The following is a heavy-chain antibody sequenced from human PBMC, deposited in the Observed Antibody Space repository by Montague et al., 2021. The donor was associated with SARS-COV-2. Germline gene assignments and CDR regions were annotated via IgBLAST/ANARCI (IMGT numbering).Heavy chain of an antibody. CDR2: INHSGTT. Sequence: SETLSLTCAVVDGSFSNFYWSWIRQPPGKGLEWIGEINHSGTTXXXPSXKSRVTISVDTSKNQFSLKLNSLTAADAAVYYCASGDDNGSGYLDVWGKGTTVTVSS. D-gene: IGHD1-26*01. CDR3: ASGDDNGSGYLDV. CDR1: DGSFSNFY. V-gene: IGHV4-34*01. J-gene: IGHJ6*03.